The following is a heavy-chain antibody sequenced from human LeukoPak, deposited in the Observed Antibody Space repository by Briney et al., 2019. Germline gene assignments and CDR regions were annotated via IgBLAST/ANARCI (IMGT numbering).Heavy chain of an antibody. V-gene: IGHV4-30-2*01. D-gene: IGHD3-10*01. J-gene: IGHJ5*02. Sequence: SQTLSLTCAVSGGSISSGGYSWSWIRQPPGKGLEWIGYIYHSGSTYYNPSLKSRVTISVDRSKSQFTLKLSSVTAPDTAVYYCARGVSPSSYYYGSGSLVWFDPWGQGALVTVSS. CDR2: IYHSGST. CDR3: ARGVSPSSYYYGSGSLVWFDP. CDR1: GGSISSGGYS.